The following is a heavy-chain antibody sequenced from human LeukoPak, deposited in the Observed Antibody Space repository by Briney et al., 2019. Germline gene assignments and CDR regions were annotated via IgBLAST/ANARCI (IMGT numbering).Heavy chain of an antibody. Sequence: SETLSLTCTVSGGSINSYYWSWIRQPPGKGLQWIGCIHYSGSTNYNPSLKSRVTISVDTSKNQFSLKLSSVTAADTAVYYCARDIVVVVAATPRFYRDVWGKGTTVTISS. CDR2: IHYSGST. D-gene: IGHD2-15*01. CDR3: ARDIVVVVAATPRFYRDV. CDR1: GGSINSYY. V-gene: IGHV4-59*01. J-gene: IGHJ6*03.